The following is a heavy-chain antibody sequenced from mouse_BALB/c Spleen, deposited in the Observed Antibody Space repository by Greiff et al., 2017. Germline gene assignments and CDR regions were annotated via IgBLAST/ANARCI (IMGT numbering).Heavy chain of an antibody. CDR1: GYTFTSYW. J-gene: IGHJ4*01. Sequence: VQLQQPGAELVKPGASVKLSCKASGYTFTSYWMHWVKQRPGQGLEWIGEINPSNGRTNYNEKFKSKATLTVDKSSSTAYMQLSSLTSEDSAVYYCARPNWDAMDYWGQGTSVTVSS. CDR3: ARPNWDAMDY. D-gene: IGHD4-1*02. CDR2: INPSNGRT. V-gene: IGHV1S81*02.